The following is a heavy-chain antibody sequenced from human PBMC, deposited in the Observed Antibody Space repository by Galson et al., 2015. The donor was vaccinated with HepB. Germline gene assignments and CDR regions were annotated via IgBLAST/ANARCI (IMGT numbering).Heavy chain of an antibody. CDR1: GFTFDDYA. D-gene: IGHD6-13*01. J-gene: IGHJ4*02. V-gene: IGHV3-9*01. CDR2: ISWNSGSI. CDR3: AKAEYSSSPNYFDY. Sequence: SLRLSCAASGFTFDDYAMHWVRQAPGKGLEWVSGISWNSGSIGYADSVKGRFTISRDNAKNSLYLQMNSLRAEDTALYYCAKAEYSSSPNYFDYWGQGTLVTVSS.